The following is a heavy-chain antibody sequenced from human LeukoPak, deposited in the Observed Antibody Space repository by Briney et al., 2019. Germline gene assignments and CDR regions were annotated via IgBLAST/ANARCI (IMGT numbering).Heavy chain of an antibody. CDR3: ARANFRDAFDI. CDR2: IIPIFGTA. V-gene: IGHV1-69*13. D-gene: IGHD4/OR15-4a*01. Sequence: GASVKVSCKASGYTFTGYYMHWVRQAPGQGLEWMGGIIPIFGTANYAQKFQGRVTITADESTSTAYMELSSLRSEDTAVYYCARANFRDAFDIWGQGTMVTVSS. CDR1: GYTFTGYY. J-gene: IGHJ3*02.